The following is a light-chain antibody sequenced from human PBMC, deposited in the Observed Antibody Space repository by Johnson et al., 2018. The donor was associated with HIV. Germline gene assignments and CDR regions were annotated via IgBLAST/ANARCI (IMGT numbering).Light chain of an antibody. V-gene: IGLV1-51*01. Sequence: QSVLTQPPSVSAAPGQKVTISCSGNTSKIENNYVSWYQQFPERAPKLLIYDNTKRPSGIPDRFSGSKSDASATLAITGLQPGDEADYYCGTWDNSLTAYVFGTGTKVTV. CDR3: GTWDNSLTAYV. CDR1: TSKIENNY. J-gene: IGLJ1*01. CDR2: DNT.